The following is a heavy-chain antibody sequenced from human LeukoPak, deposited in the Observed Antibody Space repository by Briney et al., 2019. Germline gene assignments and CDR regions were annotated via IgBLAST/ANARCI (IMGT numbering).Heavy chain of an antibody. Sequence: GGSLRLSCAASGFTFSSYSMNWVRQAPGKGLEWVSYISSSSSTIYYADSVKGRFTISRDNSKNTLYLQLNSLRAEDTAVYFCAKFSNIRGGDCWGQGTLVTVSS. CDR2: ISSSSSTI. D-gene: IGHD4-11*01. V-gene: IGHV3-48*01. CDR1: GFTFSSYS. CDR3: AKFSNIRGGDC. J-gene: IGHJ4*02.